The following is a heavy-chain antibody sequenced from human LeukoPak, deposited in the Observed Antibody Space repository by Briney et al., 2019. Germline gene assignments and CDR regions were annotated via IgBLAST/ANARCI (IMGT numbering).Heavy chain of an antibody. CDR1: GFTFSDYY. V-gene: IGHV4-39*01. J-gene: IGHJ4*02. CDR3: ARQFTVVGASFDY. D-gene: IGHD1-26*01. CDR2: IYYSGST. Sequence: GSLRLSCAASGFTFSDYYMSWLRQPPGKGLEWIGSIYYSGSTYYNPSLKSRVTISVDTSKNQFSLKLSSVTAADTAVYYCARQFTVVGASFDYWGQGTLVTVSS.